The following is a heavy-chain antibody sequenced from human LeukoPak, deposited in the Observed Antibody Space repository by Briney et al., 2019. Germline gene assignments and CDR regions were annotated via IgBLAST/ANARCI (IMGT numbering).Heavy chain of an antibody. Sequence: GGSLRLSCAASGFTFSTYSMHWLRQAPGKGLEWVAVISYDGSNKYYADSVKGRFTISRDNSKNTLYLQMNSLRAEDTAVYYCARDLVDTGVLTVCWGQGTLVTVSS. CDR2: ISYDGSNK. V-gene: IGHV3-30*04. D-gene: IGHD5-18*01. CDR1: GFTFSTYS. CDR3: ARDLVDTGVLTVC. J-gene: IGHJ4*02.